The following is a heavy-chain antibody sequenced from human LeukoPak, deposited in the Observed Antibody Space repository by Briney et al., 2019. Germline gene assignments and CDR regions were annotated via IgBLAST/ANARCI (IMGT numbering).Heavy chain of an antibody. J-gene: IGHJ4*02. CDR2: LSGSGSST. CDR1: GFTFSNYA. Sequence: GGSLRLSCAASGFTFSNYAMNWVRQAPGKGLEWVSVLSGSGSSTYYADSVKGRFTISRDNSENTLYLQMNSLRAEDTAVYYCSKTPHSTTWSYFDYWGQGILVTVSS. CDR3: SKTPHSTTWSYFDY. V-gene: IGHV3-23*01. D-gene: IGHD2-2*01.